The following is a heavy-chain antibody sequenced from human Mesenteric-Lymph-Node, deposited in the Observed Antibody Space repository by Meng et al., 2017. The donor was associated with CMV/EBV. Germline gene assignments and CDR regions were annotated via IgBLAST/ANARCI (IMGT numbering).Heavy chain of an antibody. D-gene: IGHD6-13*01. V-gene: IGHV3-23*01. Sequence: GGSLRLSCVASGFTFSSHAMSWVRQAPGKGLEWVSGITISGGSTYYADSVKGRFIISRDNSKNTLYLQMESLRAEDTAVYYCAKDFEQPAFDYFDYWGQGTLVTVSS. CDR3: AKDFEQPAFDYFDY. CDR2: ITISGGST. CDR1: GFTFSSHA. J-gene: IGHJ4*02.